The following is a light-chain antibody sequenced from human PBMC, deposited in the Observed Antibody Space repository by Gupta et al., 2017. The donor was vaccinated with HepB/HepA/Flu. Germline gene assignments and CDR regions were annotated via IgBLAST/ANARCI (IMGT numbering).Light chain of an antibody. Sequence: QSVLTQPPSVSAAPGQKVTISCSGTSSNIENNYVSWYQQLPGAAPKLLIHTNDARPAGIPDRFSGSKSGTSATLGIAGLQTGDEDDYYCGTWDDTLSHVVFGGGTKLNVL. V-gene: IGLV1-51*02. CDR1: SSNIENNY. CDR2: TND. CDR3: GTWDDTLSHVV. J-gene: IGLJ2*01.